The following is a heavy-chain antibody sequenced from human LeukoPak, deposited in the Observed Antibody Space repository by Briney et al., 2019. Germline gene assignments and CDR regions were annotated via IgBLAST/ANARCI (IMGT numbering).Heavy chain of an antibody. V-gene: IGHV3-53*01. CDR3: ARSNCGGDCYRDY. D-gene: IGHD2-21*02. CDR1: GFGFSGYW. J-gene: IGHJ4*02. Sequence: GGSLRLSCAASGFGFSGYWMSWVRQAPGKGLEWVSVIYSGGSTYYADSVKGRFTISRDNSKNTLYLQMNSLRAEDTAVYYCARSNCGGDCYRDYWGQGTLVTVSS. CDR2: IYSGGST.